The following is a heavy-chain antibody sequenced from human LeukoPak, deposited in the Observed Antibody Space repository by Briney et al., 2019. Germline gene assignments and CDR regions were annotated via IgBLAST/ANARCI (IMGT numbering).Heavy chain of an antibody. CDR1: GYTFTSYG. J-gene: IGHJ6*02. CDR3: ATWQEDYYYGMDV. Sequence: ASVTVSCKASGYTFTSYGISWVRQAPGQGLEWMGWISAYNGNTNYAQKFQGRVTMTEDTSTDTAYMELSSLRSEDTAVYYCATWQEDYYYGMDVWGQGTTVTVSS. D-gene: IGHD5-24*01. CDR2: ISAYNGNT. V-gene: IGHV1-18*01.